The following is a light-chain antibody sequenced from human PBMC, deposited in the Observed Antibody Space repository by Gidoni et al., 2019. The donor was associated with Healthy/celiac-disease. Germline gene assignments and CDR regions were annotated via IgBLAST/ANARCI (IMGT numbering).Light chain of an antibody. CDR3: MQALQTPPLT. Sequence: DIVMTQSPLSLPVTPGEPASISCRSSQSLLHSNGYNYLDWYLQKPGQSPQLLIYLGSNRASGVPDRFSGSGSGTDFTLKISRVEAEDVWVYYCMQALQTPPLTFXGXTKVXIK. CDR1: QSLLHSNGYNY. V-gene: IGKV2-28*01. CDR2: LGS. J-gene: IGKJ4*01.